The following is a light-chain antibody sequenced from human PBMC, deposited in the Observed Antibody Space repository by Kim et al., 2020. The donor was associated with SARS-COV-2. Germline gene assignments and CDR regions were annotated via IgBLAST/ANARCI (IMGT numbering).Light chain of an antibody. CDR2: GAS. J-gene: IGKJ2*01. CDR1: QSVSSN. CDR3: QPYNNLLYP. V-gene: IGKV3-15*01. Sequence: EIVMTQSPATLSVSPGERATLSCRASQSVSSNLAWYQQKPGQAPRLLIYGASTRATGIPARFSGSGSGTEFTLTISSLQSEDFAVYYCQPYNNLLYPSGQGTRREI.